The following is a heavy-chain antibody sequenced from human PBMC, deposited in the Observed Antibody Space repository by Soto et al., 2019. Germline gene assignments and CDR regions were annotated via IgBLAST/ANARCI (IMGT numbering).Heavy chain of an antibody. J-gene: IGHJ4*02. D-gene: IGHD3-9*01. V-gene: IGHV4-39*01. CDR3: ASLPSYYDILTGYYTEY. CDR2: IYYSGST. Sequence: PSETLSLTCTVSGGSISSSSYYWGWIRQPPGKGLEWIGSIYYSGSTYYNPSLKSRVTISVDTSKNQFSLKLSSVTAADTAVYYCASLPSYYDILTGYYTEYWGQGTLVTVSS. CDR1: GGSISSSSYY.